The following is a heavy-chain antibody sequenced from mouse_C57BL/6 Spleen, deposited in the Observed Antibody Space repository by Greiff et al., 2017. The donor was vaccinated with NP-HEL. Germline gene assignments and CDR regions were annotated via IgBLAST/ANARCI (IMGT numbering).Heavy chain of an antibody. V-gene: IGHV1-50*01. CDR1: GYTFTSYW. J-gene: IGHJ4*01. Sequence: QVQLQQPGAELVKPGASVKLSCKASGYTFTSYWMQWVKQRPGQGLEWIGEIDPSDSYTNYNQKFKGKATLTVDTSSSTAYMQLSSLTSEDSAVYYCARTGGSSYAYYYAMDYWGQGTSVTVSS. CDR3: ARTGGSSYAYYYAMDY. CDR2: IDPSDSYT. D-gene: IGHD1-1*01.